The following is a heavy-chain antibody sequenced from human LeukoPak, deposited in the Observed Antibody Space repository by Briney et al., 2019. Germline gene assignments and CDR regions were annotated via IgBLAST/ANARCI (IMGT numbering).Heavy chain of an antibody. D-gene: IGHD2-21*02. CDR3: ARVPLAKYCGGDCYLNWFDP. CDR2: IYYSGST. J-gene: IGHJ5*02. V-gene: IGHV4-59*01. CDR1: GGSISSYY. Sequence: SETLSLTCTVSGGSISSYYWSWIRQPPGKGLEWIGYIYYSGSTYYNPSLKSRVTISVDTSKNQFSLKLSSVTAADTAVYYCARVPLAKYCGGDCYLNWFDPWGQGTLVTVSS.